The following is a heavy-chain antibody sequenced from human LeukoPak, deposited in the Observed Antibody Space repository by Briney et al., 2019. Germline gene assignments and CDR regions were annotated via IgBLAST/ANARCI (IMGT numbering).Heavy chain of an antibody. CDR3: AREVVVAATYYYYYMDV. J-gene: IGHJ6*03. Sequence: ASVNVSCKASGGTFSSYAISWVRQAPGQGLEWMGRIIPIFGTANYAQKFQGRVTITTDESTSTAYMELSSLRSEDTAVYYCAREVVVAATYYYYYMDVWGKGTTVTVSS. D-gene: IGHD2-15*01. V-gene: IGHV1-69*05. CDR2: IIPIFGTA. CDR1: GGTFSSYA.